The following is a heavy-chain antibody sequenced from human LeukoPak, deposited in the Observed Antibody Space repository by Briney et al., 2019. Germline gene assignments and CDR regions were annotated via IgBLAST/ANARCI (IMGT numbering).Heavy chain of an antibody. D-gene: IGHD4-17*01. V-gene: IGHV3-30*04. Sequence: GRSLRLSCAASGFTFSSYAMHWVRQAPGKGLEWVAVISYDGSNKYYADSVKGRFTISRDNSKNTRYLQMNSLRAEDTAVYYCARGDNGDPDAFDIWGQGTMVTVSS. J-gene: IGHJ3*02. CDR2: ISYDGSNK. CDR3: ARGDNGDPDAFDI. CDR1: GFTFSSYA.